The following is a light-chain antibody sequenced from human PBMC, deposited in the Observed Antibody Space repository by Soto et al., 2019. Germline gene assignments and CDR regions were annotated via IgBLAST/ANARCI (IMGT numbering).Light chain of an antibody. CDR1: SSNIGAGYA. J-gene: IGLJ2*01. CDR3: QTYDSSLSGVV. Sequence: QPVLTQPPSVSGAPGQRVTISCTGSSSNIGAGYAVHWYQQLPGTAPKLLIYRDNNRPSGVPDRFSGSKSGTSASLAITGLQAEDEADYYCQTYDSSLSGVVFGGGTKVTVL. CDR2: RDN. V-gene: IGLV1-40*01.